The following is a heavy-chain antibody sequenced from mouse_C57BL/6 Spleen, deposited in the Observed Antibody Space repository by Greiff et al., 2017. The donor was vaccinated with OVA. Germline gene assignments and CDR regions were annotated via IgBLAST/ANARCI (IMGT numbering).Heavy chain of an antibody. D-gene: IGHD3-1*01. J-gene: IGHJ1*03. V-gene: IGHV2-2*01. CDR3: ARTGLTDWYVDV. CDR2: IWSGGST. CDR1: GFSLTSYG. Sequence: VQLQQSGPGLVQPSQSLSITCTVSGFSLTSYGVHWVRQSPGKGLEWLGVIWSGGSTDYNAAFISKLSISKDNSKCQVFFKMNSLQADDTAIYYCARTGLTDWYVDVWGTGTTVTVSS.